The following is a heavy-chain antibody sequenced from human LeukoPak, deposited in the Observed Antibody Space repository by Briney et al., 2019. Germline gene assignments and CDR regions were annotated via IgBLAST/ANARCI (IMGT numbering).Heavy chain of an antibody. CDR2: INHSGST. Sequence: SETLSLTCAVYGGSFSGYYWSWIRQPPGKGLEWIGEINHSGSTNYNPSLKSRVTISVDTSKNQFSLKLSSVTAADTAVYYCARSPASIAAAERGYYYGMDVWGQGTTVTVSS. CDR1: GGSFSGYY. V-gene: IGHV4-34*01. J-gene: IGHJ6*02. D-gene: IGHD6-13*01. CDR3: ARSPASIAAAERGYYYGMDV.